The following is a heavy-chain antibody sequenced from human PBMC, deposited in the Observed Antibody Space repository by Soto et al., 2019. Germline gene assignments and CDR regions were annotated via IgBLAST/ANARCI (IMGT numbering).Heavy chain of an antibody. CDR3: ASRSATVLSLTY. J-gene: IGHJ4*02. CDR1: GGSISNSY. D-gene: IGHD2-8*01. CDR2: IYYSGST. V-gene: IGHV4-59*01. Sequence: SETLSLTCTVSGGSISNSYWSWIRQPPGKGLEWIGYIYYSGSTIYNPSLESRVTISVDTSKNQFSLKLTSVTAADTAVYYCASRSATVLSLTYWGPGTQVTVSS.